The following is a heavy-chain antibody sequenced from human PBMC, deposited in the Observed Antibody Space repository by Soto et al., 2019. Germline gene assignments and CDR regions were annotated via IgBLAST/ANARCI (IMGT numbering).Heavy chain of an antibody. CDR1: GFTFSNYG. CDR3: VGGRYFGDY. D-gene: IGHD2-21*02. Sequence: GGSLRLSCAASGFTFSNYGMQWVRQAPGKGLEWVTVISYDGSNKYYADSVKGRFTISRDNSKNTVFLQVSSLRPEDTAVYYCVGGRYFGDYWGQGALVTVSS. CDR2: ISYDGSNK. V-gene: IGHV3-30*03. J-gene: IGHJ4*02.